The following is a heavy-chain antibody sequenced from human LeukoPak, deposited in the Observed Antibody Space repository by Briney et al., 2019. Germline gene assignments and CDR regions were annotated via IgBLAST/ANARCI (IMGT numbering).Heavy chain of an antibody. V-gene: IGHV1-69*06. J-gene: IGHJ4*02. CDR1: GGTFSSYA. CDR3: ARDLIGYYSSSWYPKGIDY. Sequence: ASVKVSCKASGGTFSSYAISWVRQAPGQGLEWMGGIIPIFGTANYAQKFQGRVTITADKSTSTAYMELSSLRSEDTAVYYCARDLIGYYSSSWYPKGIDYWGQGTLVTVCS. CDR2: IIPIFGTA. D-gene: IGHD6-13*01.